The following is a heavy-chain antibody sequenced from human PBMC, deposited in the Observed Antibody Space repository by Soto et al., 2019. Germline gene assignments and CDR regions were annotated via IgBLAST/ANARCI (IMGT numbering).Heavy chain of an antibody. CDR3: ARAPDCSSTSCYGAYDYYYYYGMDV. D-gene: IGHD2-2*01. CDR1: GGTFSSYA. V-gene: IGHV1-69*01. J-gene: IGHJ6*02. Sequence: QVQLVQSGAEVKKPGSSVKVSCKASGGTFSSYAISWVRQAPGQGLEWMGGIIPIFGTANYAQKFQGRVTITADESTSTAYMELSSLRSEDTAVYYCARAPDCSSTSCYGAYDYYYYYGMDVWGQGTTVTVSS. CDR2: IIPIFGTA.